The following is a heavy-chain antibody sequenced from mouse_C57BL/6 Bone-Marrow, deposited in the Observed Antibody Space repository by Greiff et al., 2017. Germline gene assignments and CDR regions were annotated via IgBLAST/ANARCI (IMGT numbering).Heavy chain of an antibody. CDR1: GFSFNTYA. Sequence: EVKLMESGGGLVQPKGSLKLSCAASGFSFNTYAMNWVRQAPGKGLEWVARIRSKSNNYATYYADSVKDRFTISRDDSESMLYLQMNNLKTEDTAMYYCVSPLLWSAMDYWGQGTSVTVSS. CDR3: VSPLLWSAMDY. D-gene: IGHD2-1*01. J-gene: IGHJ4*01. CDR2: IRSKSNNYAT. V-gene: IGHV10-1*01.